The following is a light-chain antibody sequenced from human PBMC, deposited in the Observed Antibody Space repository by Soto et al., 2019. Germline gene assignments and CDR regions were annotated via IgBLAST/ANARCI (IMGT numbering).Light chain of an antibody. Sequence: EIVMTQSPATLSVSPGERATLSCRASQNVNSNLAWYQQKPGQAPRLLFYGAFTRVTGIPARFSGGRSGTDFTLTISCLQSEDFATYYCQQYYSYPSITFGQGTRLEIK. J-gene: IGKJ5*01. CDR3: QQYYSYPSIT. CDR2: GAF. V-gene: IGKV3-15*01. CDR1: QNVNSN.